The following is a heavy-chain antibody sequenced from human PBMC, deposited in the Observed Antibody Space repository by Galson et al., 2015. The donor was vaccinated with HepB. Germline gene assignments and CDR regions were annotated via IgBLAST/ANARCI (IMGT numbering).Heavy chain of an antibody. CDR2: TYYRSKWYN. D-gene: IGHD1-1*01. J-gene: IGHJ6*02. V-gene: IGHV6-1*01. CDR1: GDSVSSNSAA. CDR3: ARATYSWNDIRTLNGMDV. Sequence: CAISGDSVSSNSAAWNWIRQSPSRGLEWLGRTYYRSKWYNDYAVSVKSRITINPDTSKNQFSLQLNSVTPEDTAVYYCARATYSWNDIRTLNGMDVWGQGTTVTVSS.